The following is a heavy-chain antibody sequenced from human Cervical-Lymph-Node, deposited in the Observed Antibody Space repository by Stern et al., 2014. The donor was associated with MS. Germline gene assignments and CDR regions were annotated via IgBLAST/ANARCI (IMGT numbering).Heavy chain of an antibody. J-gene: IGHJ4*02. CDR2: ISDDGISK. Sequence: VQLVESGGGVVQPGGSLRLSCAASGFTFKNHGMHWVRQAPGKGLEWVAVISDDGISKSYADSVRGRVAISRDDSKNTVYLQMNSLKVEDTAVYYCAKDGAAATRAYYLDHWGQGTLVTVSS. CDR1: GFTFKNHG. D-gene: IGHD6-13*01. CDR3: AKDGAAATRAYYLDH. V-gene: IGHV3-30*18.